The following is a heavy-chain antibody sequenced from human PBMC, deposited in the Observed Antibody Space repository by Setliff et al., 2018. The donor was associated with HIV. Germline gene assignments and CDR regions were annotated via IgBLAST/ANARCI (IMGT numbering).Heavy chain of an antibody. J-gene: IGHJ3*02. CDR2: IHISGTA. CDR1: GGSISSGSDY. V-gene: IGHV4-61*09. CDR3: ARASVGVTGLYAFDI. Sequence: SETLSLTCTVSGGSISSGSDYWSWIRQPAGKGLEWIGQIHISGTANYNPSLKSRVTMSVDTSKNQFSLSLRSVTAADTAFYYCARASVGVTGLYAFDIWGQGTMVTVSS. D-gene: IGHD1-26*01.